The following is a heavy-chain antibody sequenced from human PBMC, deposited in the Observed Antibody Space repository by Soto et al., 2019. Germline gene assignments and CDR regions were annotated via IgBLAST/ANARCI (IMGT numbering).Heavy chain of an antibody. D-gene: IGHD1-26*01. J-gene: IGHJ4*02. V-gene: IGHV1-18*01. Sequence: QGQLVQSGAEVREPGASVKVSCKTSGYTFSRYGITWVRQAPGQGLEWMGWIHGNTGHTIYAMNLEDRLTISTDTYTSTAYMELRSQKPGATAVYYCARERKWERLPDWGQGTLVTVSS. CDR1: GYTFSRYG. CDR2: IHGNTGHT. CDR3: ARERKWERLPD.